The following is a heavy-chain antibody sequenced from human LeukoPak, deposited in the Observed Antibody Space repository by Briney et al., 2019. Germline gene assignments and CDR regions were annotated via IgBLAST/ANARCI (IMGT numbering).Heavy chain of an antibody. CDR2: IYYSGST. D-gene: IGHD2-15*01. V-gene: IGHV4-39*01. J-gene: IGHJ4*02. CDR3: ASVVVVAARFDY. Sequence: PSETLSLTCTVSGGSISSSSYYWGWIRQPPGKGLEWIGSIYYSGSTYYNPSLKSRVTISVDTSKNQFSLKLSSVTAADTAVYYCASVVVVAARFDYWGQGTLVTVSS. CDR1: GGSISSSSYY.